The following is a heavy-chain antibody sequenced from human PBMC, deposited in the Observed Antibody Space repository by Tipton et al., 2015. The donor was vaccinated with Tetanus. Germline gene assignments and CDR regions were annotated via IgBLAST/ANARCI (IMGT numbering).Heavy chain of an antibody. V-gene: IGHV1-3*01. CDR3: ARDTGHNWNHDY. J-gene: IGHJ4*02. CDR1: GYTFSTYA. CDR2: IIPGNGRK. D-gene: IGHD1-20*01. Sequence: QLVQSGAEVKKPGASVKVSCKASGYTFSTYALHWVRQAPGQRLEWMGWIIPGNGRKQYSQKFQGRVTITTDTSASTVFMELSSLRSEDTAVYYCARDTGHNWNHDYWGQGTLVTVSS.